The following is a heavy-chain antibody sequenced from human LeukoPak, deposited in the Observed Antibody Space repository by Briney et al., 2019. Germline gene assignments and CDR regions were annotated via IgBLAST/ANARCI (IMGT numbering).Heavy chain of an antibody. V-gene: IGHV3-33*01. Sequence: GGSLRLSCAASGFTFSSYGMHWVRQAPGKGLEWVAVIWYDGSNKYYADSVKGRFTISRDNSKNTLYLQMNNLRAEDTAVYYCARGSSSSPFDYWGQGTLVTVSS. D-gene: IGHD6-13*01. CDR1: GFTFSSYG. CDR3: ARGSSSSPFDY. CDR2: IWYDGSNK. J-gene: IGHJ4*02.